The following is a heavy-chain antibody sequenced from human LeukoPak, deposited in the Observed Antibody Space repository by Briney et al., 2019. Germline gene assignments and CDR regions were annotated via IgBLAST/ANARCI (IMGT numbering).Heavy chain of an antibody. Sequence: ASVKVSCKASGGTFSSYAISWVRQAPGQGLGWMGGIIPIFGTANYAQKFQGRVTITADESTSTAYMELSSLRSEDTAVYYCARGGVGEESNDYWGQGTLVTVSS. V-gene: IGHV1-69*13. CDR1: GGTFSSYA. J-gene: IGHJ4*02. CDR3: ARGGVGEESNDY. D-gene: IGHD2-21*01. CDR2: IIPIFGTA.